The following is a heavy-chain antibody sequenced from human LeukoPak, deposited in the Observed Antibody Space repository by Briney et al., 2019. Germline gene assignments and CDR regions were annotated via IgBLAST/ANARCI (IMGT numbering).Heavy chain of an antibody. CDR1: GFTFSTYS. CDR2: ISSGSTTI. D-gene: IGHD3-3*01. CDR3: ARVFRPSLTVFIIRGAFDI. J-gene: IGHJ3*02. Sequence: GGSLRLSCAASGFTFSTYSMNWVRQAPGKGLEWISYISSGSTTIYYVDSVKGRFTISRDNARNSLYLQMNSLRVEDTAVYYCARVFRPSLTVFIIRGAFDIWGQGTMVTVSS. V-gene: IGHV3-48*04.